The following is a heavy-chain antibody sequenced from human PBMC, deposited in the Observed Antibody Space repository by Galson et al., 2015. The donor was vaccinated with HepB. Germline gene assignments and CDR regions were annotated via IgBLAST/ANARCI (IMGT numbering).Heavy chain of an antibody. CDR1: GYAFTSYA. Sequence: SVKVSCKASGYAFTSYAMHWVRQAPGQRLEWMGWINAGNGNTKYSQKFQGRVTITRDTSASTAYMELSSLRSEDTAVYYCARVRNPRFGELLNAFDIWGQGTMVTVSS. J-gene: IGHJ3*02. D-gene: IGHD3-10*02. CDR3: ARVRNPRFGELLNAFDI. CDR2: INAGNGNT. V-gene: IGHV1-3*01.